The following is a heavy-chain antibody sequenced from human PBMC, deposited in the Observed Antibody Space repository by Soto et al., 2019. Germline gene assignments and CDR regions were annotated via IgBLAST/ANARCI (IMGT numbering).Heavy chain of an antibody. D-gene: IGHD6-13*01. CDR1: GGSFSGYY. V-gene: IGHV4-34*01. Sequence: SETLSLTCAVYGGSFSGYYWSWIRQPPGKGLEWIGEINHSGSTNYNPSLKSRVTISVDTSKNQFSLKLSSVTAADTAVYYCARVRWYQTPPYYHGMDVWGQGTTVTVSS. CDR3: ARVRWYQTPPYYHGMDV. J-gene: IGHJ6*02. CDR2: INHSGST.